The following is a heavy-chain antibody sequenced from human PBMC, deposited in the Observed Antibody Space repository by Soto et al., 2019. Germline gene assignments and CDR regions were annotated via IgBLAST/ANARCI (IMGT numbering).Heavy chain of an antibody. D-gene: IGHD3-22*01. J-gene: IGHJ5*02. V-gene: IGHV3-48*02. CDR3: ARDPYYYDSSANP. Sequence: EVQLVESGGGLVQPRGSLRLSCAASGFTFSSYSMNWVRQAPGKGLEWVSYISSSSSTIYYADSVKGRFIISRDNAKNSLYLQMNSLRDEDTAVYYCARDPYYYDSSANPWGQGTLVTVSS. CDR2: ISSSSSTI. CDR1: GFTFSSYS.